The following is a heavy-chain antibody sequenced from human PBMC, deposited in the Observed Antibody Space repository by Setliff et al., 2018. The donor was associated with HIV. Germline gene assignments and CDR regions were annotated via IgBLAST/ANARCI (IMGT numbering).Heavy chain of an antibody. CDR3: ARVGTSGFRSDFHFDY. CDR2: ISADSGNT. CDR1: GYNFTNYG. V-gene: IGHV1-18*04. J-gene: IGHJ4*02. D-gene: IGHD2-8*01. Sequence: VKVSCKASGYNFTNYGITWVRQAPGQGLEWMGWISADSGNTKYAQNVQGRVTMTTDTSASTAYMEVRRLRSDDTAVYYCARVGTSGFRSDFHFDYWGQGTLVTVSS.